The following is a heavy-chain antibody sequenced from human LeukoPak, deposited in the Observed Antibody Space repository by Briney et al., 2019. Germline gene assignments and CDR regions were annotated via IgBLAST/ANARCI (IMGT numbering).Heavy chain of an antibody. D-gene: IGHD3-9*01. CDR3: ARGPWSYYDILAGYYPYYFDY. CDR1: GFTFSSYS. Sequence: GGSLRLSCAASGFTFSSYSMNWVRQAPGKGLEWVSYISSSSSTIYYADSVKGRFTISRDNAKNSLYLQMNSLRAGDTAVYYCARGPWSYYDILAGYYPYYFDYWGQGTLVTVSS. J-gene: IGHJ4*02. CDR2: ISSSSSTI. V-gene: IGHV3-48*04.